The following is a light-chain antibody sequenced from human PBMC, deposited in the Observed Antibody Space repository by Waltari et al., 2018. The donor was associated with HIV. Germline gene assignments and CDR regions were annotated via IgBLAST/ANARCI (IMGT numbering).Light chain of an antibody. V-gene: IGKV3-20*01. J-gene: IGKJ1*01. Sequence: IVLPQSPGTLSSSPGDRATLSCRASQSVSSSYLAWYQQKPGQAPRLLIYGASSRATGIPDRFSGSGSGTDFTLTISRLEPEDFAVYYCQQYGSSPRTFGQGTKVEIK. CDR1: QSVSSSY. CDR3: QQYGSSPRT. CDR2: GAS.